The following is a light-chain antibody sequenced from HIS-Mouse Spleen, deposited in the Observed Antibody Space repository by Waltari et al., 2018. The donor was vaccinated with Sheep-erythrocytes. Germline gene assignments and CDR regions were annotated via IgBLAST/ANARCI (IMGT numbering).Light chain of an antibody. J-gene: IGLJ3*02. CDR1: SSDVGSYNL. CDR2: EGS. V-gene: IGLV2-23*01. CDR3: CSYAGSSTPWV. Sequence: QSALTQPASVSGSPGPSITISCTGTSSDVGSYNLVSWYQQHPGKAPKLMIYEGSKRPSRVPNRLSGSKSGNTASLTISGLQAEDEADYYCCSYAGSSTPWVFGGGTKLTVL.